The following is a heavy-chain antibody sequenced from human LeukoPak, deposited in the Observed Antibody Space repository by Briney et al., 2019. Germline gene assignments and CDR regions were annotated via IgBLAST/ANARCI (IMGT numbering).Heavy chain of an antibody. CDR2: INPNSGGT. V-gene: IGHV1-2*02. CDR3: ARVFGSSWFDAFDI. D-gene: IGHD6-13*01. Sequence: ASVKVSCKASGYTFTGYYMHWVRQAPGQGLEWMGWINPNSGGTNYVQVFQGRVTMTRDTSISTAYMELSRLRSDDTAVYYCARVFGSSWFDAFDIWGQGTMVTVSS. CDR1: GYTFTGYY. J-gene: IGHJ3*02.